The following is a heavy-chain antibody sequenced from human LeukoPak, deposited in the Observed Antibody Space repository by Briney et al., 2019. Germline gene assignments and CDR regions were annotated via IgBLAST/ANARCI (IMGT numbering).Heavy chain of an antibody. D-gene: IGHD2-2*01. CDR3: ARFYCSSTSCLFDY. CDR2: IYYSGST. Sequence: PSETLSLTSTVSGGSISSGDYYWSWIRQPPGKGLEWIGYIYYSGSTYYNPSLKSRVTISVDTSKNQFSLKLSSVTAADTAVYYCARFYCSSTSCLFDYWGQGTLVTVSS. J-gene: IGHJ4*02. CDR1: GGSISSGDYY. V-gene: IGHV4-30-4*01.